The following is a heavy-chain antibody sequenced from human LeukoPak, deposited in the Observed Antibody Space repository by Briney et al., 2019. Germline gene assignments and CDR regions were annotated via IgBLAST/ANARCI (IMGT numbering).Heavy chain of an antibody. CDR1: GFTFSSYS. D-gene: IGHD5-12*01. J-gene: IGHJ3*02. Sequence: GGSLRLSCAASGFTFSSYSMNWVRQAPGKGLEWVSSISSSSSYIYYADSVKGRFTISRDNAKNSLYLQMNSLRAEDTAVYYCARDLRGYSGYEGVLGAFDIWGQGTMVTVSS. V-gene: IGHV3-21*01. CDR3: ARDLRGYSGYEGVLGAFDI. CDR2: ISSSSSYI.